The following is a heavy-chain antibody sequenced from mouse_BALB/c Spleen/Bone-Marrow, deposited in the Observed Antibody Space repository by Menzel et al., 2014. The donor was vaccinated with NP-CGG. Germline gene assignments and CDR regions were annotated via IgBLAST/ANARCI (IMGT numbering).Heavy chain of an antibody. D-gene: IGHD2-14*01. CDR3: ARYRLGTYFDY. V-gene: IGHV14-3*02. CDR2: IDPANGNT. CDR1: GFNIKDTY. Sequence: VQLQQSGAELVKPGASVKLSCTASGFNIKDTYMHWVKQRPEQCLEWIGRIDPANGNTKYDPKFQGKATITADTSSDTAYLQLSSLTSEDTAVYYCARYRLGTYFDYWGQGATLTVSS. J-gene: IGHJ2*01.